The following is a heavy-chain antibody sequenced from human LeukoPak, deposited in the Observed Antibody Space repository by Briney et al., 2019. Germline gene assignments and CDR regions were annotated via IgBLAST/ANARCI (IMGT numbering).Heavy chain of an antibody. Sequence: GGSLRLSCAASGFTFSSYDMHWVRQATGKGLEWVSAIGIGGDTYYPGSVKGRFTISRENAKNSLYLQVNSLRAGDTAVYYCARGGIPVTGIDEVDYWGQGTLVTVSS. CDR3: ARGGIPVTGIDEVDY. J-gene: IGHJ4*02. CDR2: IGIGGDT. V-gene: IGHV3-13*01. D-gene: IGHD2-21*02. CDR1: GFTFSSYD.